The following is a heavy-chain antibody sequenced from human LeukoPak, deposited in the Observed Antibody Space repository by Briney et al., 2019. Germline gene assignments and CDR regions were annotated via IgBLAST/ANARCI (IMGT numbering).Heavy chain of an antibody. CDR3: ARDGSRGNLVTAPDY. D-gene: IGHD2-21*02. Sequence: GGSLRLSCAASGFTFSDYNMNWVRQAPGKGLEWVSSISRSSYYIYYTDSVKGRFTISRDNAKNSLYLQMNSLRAEDTAVYYCARDGSRGNLVTAPDYWGQGTLVTVSS. J-gene: IGHJ4*02. V-gene: IGHV3-21*01. CDR1: GFTFSDYN. CDR2: ISRSSYYI.